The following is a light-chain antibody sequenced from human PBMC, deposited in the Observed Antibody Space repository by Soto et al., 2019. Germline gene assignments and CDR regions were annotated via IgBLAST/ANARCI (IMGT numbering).Light chain of an antibody. CDR2: GAS. CDR1: QSVSNNY. J-gene: IGKJ3*01. V-gene: IGKV3-20*01. Sequence: EIVLTQSPGTLSLSPVERATLSCMASQSVSNNYLAWYQQKPGQAPRLLIYGASNRATGIPDRFSGSGSGTDFTLTISRLEPEDFTVYYCHQYGTAPLTFGPGTKVDIK. CDR3: HQYGTAPLT.